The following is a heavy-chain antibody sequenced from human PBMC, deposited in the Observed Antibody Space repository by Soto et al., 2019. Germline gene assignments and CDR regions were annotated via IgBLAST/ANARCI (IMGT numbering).Heavy chain of an antibody. Sequence: PSETLSLTCSVSGGSISSETYNWGWIRQPPGKGLEWIGYIYYSGTTNYNPSLKSRVTISLDTSKSQFSLKLSSVTAADTAIYYCARVGASLRTPYHFDSWGQGTLVTVSS. CDR1: GGSISSETYN. D-gene: IGHD2-15*01. V-gene: IGHV4-61*01. CDR2: IYYSGTT. J-gene: IGHJ4*02. CDR3: ARVGASLRTPYHFDS.